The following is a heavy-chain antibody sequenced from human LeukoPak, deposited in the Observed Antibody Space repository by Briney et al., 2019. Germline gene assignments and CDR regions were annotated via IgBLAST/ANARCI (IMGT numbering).Heavy chain of an antibody. CDR1: GYTFTNYA. D-gene: IGHD5-24*01. J-gene: IGHJ4*02. Sequence: ASVKVSCKASGYTFTNYAMHWVRQAHGQRLEWMGWINTDNGNTKYSQKFQGRVTITRDTSASTAYMELSSLRSEDTAVYYCARVGYNYENYFDNWGQGTLVTVSS. V-gene: IGHV1-3*04. CDR2: INTDNGNT. CDR3: ARVGYNYENYFDN.